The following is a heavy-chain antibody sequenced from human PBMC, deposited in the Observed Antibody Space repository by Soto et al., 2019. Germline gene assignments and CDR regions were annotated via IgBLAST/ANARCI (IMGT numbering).Heavy chain of an antibody. J-gene: IGHJ6*03. CDR3: ARARMVYATYYYMDV. D-gene: IGHD2-8*01. V-gene: IGHV1-8*01. CDR1: GYTFTSYD. Sequence: QVQLVQSGAEVKKPGASLKVSCKASGYTFTSYDINWVRQATGQGLEWMGWMNPNSGNTGYAQKFQGRVTMTRNTSISTAYMELSSLRSEDTAVYYCARARMVYATYYYMDVWGKGTTVTVSS. CDR2: MNPNSGNT.